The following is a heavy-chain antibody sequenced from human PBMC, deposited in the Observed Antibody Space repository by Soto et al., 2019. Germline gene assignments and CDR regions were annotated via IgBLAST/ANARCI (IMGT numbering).Heavy chain of an antibody. D-gene: IGHD2-15*01. CDR2: IWYDGSNH. CDR1: GFTFSSYG. Sequence: GESLRLSCAASGFTFSSYGMHGVRQAPGKGLEWVAVIWYDGSNHDYADSVKGRFTISRDNSKKTLYLLMNSLRAEDTAVSYCLRYYSNHSYGMSVRGQGTTVPVSS. J-gene: IGHJ6*01. CDR3: LRYYSNHSYGMSV. V-gene: IGHV3-33*01.